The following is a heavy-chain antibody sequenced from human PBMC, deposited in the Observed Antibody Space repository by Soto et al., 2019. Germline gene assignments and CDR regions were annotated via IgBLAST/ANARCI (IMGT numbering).Heavy chain of an antibody. CDR3: ARYPLSSSSWYVDFDY. CDR2: ISSSGSTI. Sequence: GGSLRLSCAASGFTFSSYEMNWVRQAPGKGLEWVSYISSSGSTIYYADSVKGRFTISRDNAKNSLYLQMNSLRAEDTAVYYCARYPLSSSSWYVDFDYWGQGTLVTVSS. D-gene: IGHD6-13*01. J-gene: IGHJ4*02. V-gene: IGHV3-48*03. CDR1: GFTFSSYE.